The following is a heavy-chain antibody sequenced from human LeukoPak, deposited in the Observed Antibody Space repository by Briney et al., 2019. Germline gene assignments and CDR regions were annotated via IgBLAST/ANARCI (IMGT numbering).Heavy chain of an antibody. CDR2: ISSNGGST. V-gene: IGHV3-64*01. J-gene: IGHJ5*02. Sequence: AGGSLRLSCAASGFTFSSYAMHWVRQAPGKGLEYVSAISSNGGSTYYANSVKGRFTISRDNSKNTLYLQMGSLRAEDMAVYYCAREGGSGFDPWGQGTLVTVSS. CDR3: AREGGSGFDP. D-gene: IGHD1-14*01. CDR1: GFTFSSYA.